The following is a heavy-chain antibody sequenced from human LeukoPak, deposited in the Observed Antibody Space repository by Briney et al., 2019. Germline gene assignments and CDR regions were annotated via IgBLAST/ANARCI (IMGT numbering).Heavy chain of an antibody. CDR1: GFTFSSYA. V-gene: IGHV3-23*01. CDR3: AKDYRVIVATYYMDV. Sequence: GGSLRLSCAASGFTFSSYAMSWVRQAPGKGLEWVSGISGIGGRTYYADSVKGRFTISRDNSKNTLYLQMNSLRAEDTAVYYCAKDYRVIVATYYMDVWGKGTTVTISS. CDR2: ISGIGGRT. J-gene: IGHJ6*03. D-gene: IGHD5-12*01.